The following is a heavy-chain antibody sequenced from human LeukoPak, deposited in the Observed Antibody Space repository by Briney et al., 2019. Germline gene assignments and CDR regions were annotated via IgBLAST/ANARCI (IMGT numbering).Heavy chain of an antibody. V-gene: IGHV3-64D*06. D-gene: IGHD3-10*01. CDR2: INPSGSYV. Sequence: GGSLRLTCSASGFTFSSSPMHWVRQAPGKGLEYVSSINPSGSYVSYADFAKGRFTISRDNWRNTLHLQMNSLTPDDTAIYYCVREMGSGTHYCLEFWGQGALVTVSA. J-gene: IGHJ4*02. CDR1: GFTFSSSP. CDR3: VREMGSGTHYCLEF.